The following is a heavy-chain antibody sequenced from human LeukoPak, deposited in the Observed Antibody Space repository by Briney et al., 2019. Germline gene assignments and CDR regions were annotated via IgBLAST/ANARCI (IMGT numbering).Heavy chain of an antibody. CDR1: GFTFSDYS. J-gene: IGHJ4*02. V-gene: IGHV3-21*01. CDR2: ISSTSKYI. Sequence: GGSLRLSCAASGFTFSDYSMNWVRQAPGKGLEWVSSISSTSKYIYYGDSVKGRFTISRDNAKNSLYLQMNSLRAEDTAVYYCARVGNGYFDYWGQGTLVTVSS. D-gene: IGHD2-8*01. CDR3: ARVGNGYFDY.